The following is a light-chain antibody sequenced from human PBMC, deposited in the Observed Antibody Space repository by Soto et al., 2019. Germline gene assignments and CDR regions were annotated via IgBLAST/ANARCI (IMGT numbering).Light chain of an antibody. CDR1: SSDVGGYNY. CDR2: QVY. CDR3: SSYTRTTTFVV. J-gene: IGLJ3*02. Sequence: QSVLTQPASVSGSLGQSITISCTGTSSDVGGYNYVSWYQHHPGKAPKLIIYQVYSRPSGVSNRFSGSKFGNTASLSISGLQADDEAYYYCSSYTRTTTFVVFGGGTQLTVL. V-gene: IGLV2-14*01.